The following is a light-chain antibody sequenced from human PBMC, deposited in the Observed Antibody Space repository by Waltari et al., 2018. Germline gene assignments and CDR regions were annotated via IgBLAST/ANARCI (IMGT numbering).Light chain of an antibody. CDR1: QSISTW. CDR2: KAS. V-gene: IGKV1-5*03. J-gene: IGKJ1*01. CDR3: QQYNNYPKT. Sequence: DIRMTRSPSTLSASVGDRVTITCRASQSISTWLAWYQQKPGKAPKLLIYKASSLESGVPSRFSGSGSGTEFTLTISTLQPDDFATYYCQQYNNYPKTFGQGTKVEIK.